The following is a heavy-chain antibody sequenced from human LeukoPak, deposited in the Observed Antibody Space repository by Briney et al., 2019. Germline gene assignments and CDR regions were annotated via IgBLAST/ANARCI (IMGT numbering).Heavy chain of an antibody. J-gene: IGHJ4*02. D-gene: IGHD2-2*01. Sequence: PGGSLRLSCAASGFTFSSYAMSWVRQAPGKGLEWVSAISGSGGSTYYADSVKGRFTISRDNSKNTLYLQMNSLRAEDTAVYYCAKMTRAYCSSTSCYAYYFDYWGQGTLVTVS. CDR2: ISGSGGST. CDR1: GFTFSSYA. V-gene: IGHV3-23*01. CDR3: AKMTRAYCSSTSCYAYYFDY.